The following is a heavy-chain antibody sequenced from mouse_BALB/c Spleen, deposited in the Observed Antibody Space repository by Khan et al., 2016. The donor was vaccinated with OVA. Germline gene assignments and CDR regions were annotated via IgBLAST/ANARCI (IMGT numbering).Heavy chain of an antibody. D-gene: IGHD2-10*01. CDR2: IWSDGSA. CDR1: GFSLTNYG. J-gene: IGHJ4*01. V-gene: IGHV2-6-1*01. Sequence: QVQLKESGPGLVAPSQSLSITCTISGFSLTNYGVHWVRQRPGKGLAWLVVIWSDGSATYNSALISRMSISKDNYKRHAFLIMNSIQPYDTAMYFCARQPYYHYCIMDYWGQGTSVTVSS. CDR3: ARQPYYHYCIMDY.